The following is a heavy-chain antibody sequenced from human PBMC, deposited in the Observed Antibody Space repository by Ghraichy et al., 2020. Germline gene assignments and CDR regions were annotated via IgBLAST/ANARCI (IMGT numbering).Heavy chain of an antibody. Sequence: SETLSLTCTVSGGSISSSSYYWGWIRQPPGKGLEWIGSIYYSGSTYYNPSLKSRVTISVDTSKNQFSLKPSSVTAADTAVYYCARQGYSGYDFVGHFDYWGQGTLVTVSS. CDR3: ARQGYSGYDFVGHFDY. CDR2: IYYSGST. V-gene: IGHV4-39*01. CDR1: GGSISSSSYY. J-gene: IGHJ4*02. D-gene: IGHD5-12*01.